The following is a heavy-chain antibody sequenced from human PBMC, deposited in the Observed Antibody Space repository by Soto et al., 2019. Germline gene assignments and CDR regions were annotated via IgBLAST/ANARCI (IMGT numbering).Heavy chain of an antibody. CDR1: GYSFTTSG. CDR2: ISTYNGNT. J-gene: IGHJ4*02. Sequence: QVQLVQSGAEVKMPGASVKVSCRASGYSFTTSGITWVRQAPGQGLEWMGWISTYNGNTNYAHKIQDRLILTSDTSTSKAYMELRSLRSDDTAIYYCARRLYGDYDYWGQGTLVTVSS. D-gene: IGHD4-17*01. CDR3: ARRLYGDYDY. V-gene: IGHV1-18*01.